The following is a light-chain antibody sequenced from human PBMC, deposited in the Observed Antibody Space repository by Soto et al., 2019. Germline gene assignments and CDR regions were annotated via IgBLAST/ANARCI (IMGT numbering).Light chain of an antibody. CDR1: QSVSSNY. CDR3: QQYGSSPMT. Sequence: EIVLTQSPGTLSLSPGERATLSCRASQSVSSNYLAWYQQKPGQAPRLLIYGASSRATGIPDRFSGSGSGTDFTLTISRLEPEDFAVYYCQQYGSSPMTFGQGTRLVIK. J-gene: IGKJ5*01. CDR2: GAS. V-gene: IGKV3-20*01.